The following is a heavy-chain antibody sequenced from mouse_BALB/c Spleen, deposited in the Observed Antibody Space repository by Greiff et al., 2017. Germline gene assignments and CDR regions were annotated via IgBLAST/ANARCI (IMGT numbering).Heavy chain of an antibody. J-gene: IGHJ1*01. D-gene: IGHD2-3*01. CDR1: GFTFSDYY. V-gene: IGHV5-4*02. CDR3: ARDTVYDGYYSDV. Sequence: EVQLVESGGGLVKPGGSLKLSCAASGFTFSDYYMYWVRQTPEKRLEWVATISDGGSYTYYPDSVKGRFTISRDNAKNNLYLQMSSLKSEDTAMYYCARDTVYDGYYSDVWGAGTTVTVSS. CDR2: ISDGGSYT.